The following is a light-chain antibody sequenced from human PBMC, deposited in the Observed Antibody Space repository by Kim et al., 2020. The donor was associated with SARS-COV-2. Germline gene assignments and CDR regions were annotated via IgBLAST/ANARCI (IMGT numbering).Light chain of an antibody. CDR2: DGS. CDR3: QHRQT. CDR1: QRFSRW. J-gene: IGKJ1*01. V-gene: IGKV1-5*01. Sequence: ATLSASVGDRVTLTCRDSQRFSRWLDWYQQKPGKAPKLLIYDGSNLQSGFPSRCSGSGSGTEITLTISSHQPDDFAMYYCQHRQTFGQGTKVEIK.